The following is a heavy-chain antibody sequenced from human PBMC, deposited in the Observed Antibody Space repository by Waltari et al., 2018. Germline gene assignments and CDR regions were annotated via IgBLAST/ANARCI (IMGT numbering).Heavy chain of an antibody. Sequence: EVQLVETGGGLIQPGGSLRLSCAASGFTVSSNYMSWVRQAPGRGVEWDSVSYSGCSTYYAYSVTSRFTISRDNSKNTLDLQMNSLRAEDTAVYYCARGPELDGCFDDWGQGTLVTVSS. CDR1: GFTVSSNY. CDR3: ARGPELDGCFDD. V-gene: IGHV3-53*02. CDR2: SYSGCST. D-gene: IGHD3-10*01. J-gene: IGHJ4*02.